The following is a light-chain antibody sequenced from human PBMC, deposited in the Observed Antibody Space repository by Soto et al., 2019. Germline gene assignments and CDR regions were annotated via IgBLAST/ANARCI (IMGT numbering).Light chain of an antibody. Sequence: VLTQPPSASGTPGQRVTISSSGSSSNIGSNNVNWYQQLPGTAPKLLIYSNNQRPLGVPDRFSGSKSGTSASLAISGLQSEDEADYYCAAWDDSLNGVVFGGGTKVTVL. V-gene: IGLV1-44*01. CDR3: AAWDDSLNGVV. J-gene: IGLJ2*01. CDR1: SSNIGSNN. CDR2: SNN.